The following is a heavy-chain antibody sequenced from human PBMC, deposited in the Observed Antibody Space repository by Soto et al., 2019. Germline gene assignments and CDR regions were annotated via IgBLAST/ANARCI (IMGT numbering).Heavy chain of an antibody. CDR1: GGSISSYY. Sequence: KTSETLSLTCTVSGGSISSYYWSWIRQPPGKGLEWIGYIYYSGSTNYNPSLKSRVTISVDTSKNQFSLKLSSVTAADTAVYYCARGAPYGDYISNWFDPWGQGTLVTVSS. V-gene: IGHV4-59*01. D-gene: IGHD4-17*01. CDR2: IYYSGST. CDR3: ARGAPYGDYISNWFDP. J-gene: IGHJ5*02.